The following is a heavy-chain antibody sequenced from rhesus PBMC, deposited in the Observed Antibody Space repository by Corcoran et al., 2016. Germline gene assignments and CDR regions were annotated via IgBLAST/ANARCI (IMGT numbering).Heavy chain of an antibody. CDR1: GYSISSVYY. V-gene: IGHV4-99*01. CDR2: IRGRREST. D-gene: IGHD2-39*01. CDR3: ARGGYCSRGVCYAGYFEF. Sequence: QVQLQESGPGLVKPSESLSLTCAVSGYSISSVYYCGWFRQTPGNGLEYIGYIRGRRESTSHNPSLESRDTISRDTANNQVSLRRSSVADADTSVYYGARGGYCSRGVCYAGYFEFWGQGALVTVSS. J-gene: IGHJ1*01.